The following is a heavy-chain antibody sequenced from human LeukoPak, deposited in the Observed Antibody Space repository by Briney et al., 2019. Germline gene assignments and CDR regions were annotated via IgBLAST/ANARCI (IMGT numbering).Heavy chain of an antibody. J-gene: IGHJ5*02. CDR3: ARAYYDILTGYCNWFDP. D-gene: IGHD3-9*01. CDR2: ISAYNGNT. CDR1: GYTFTTYG. V-gene: IGHV1-18*01. Sequence: ASVKVSCKASGYTFTTYGISWVRQAPGQGLEWMGWISAYNGNTNYAQKLQGRVTMTTDTSTSTAYMELRSLRSDDTAVYYCARAYYDILTGYCNWFDPWGQGTLVTVSS.